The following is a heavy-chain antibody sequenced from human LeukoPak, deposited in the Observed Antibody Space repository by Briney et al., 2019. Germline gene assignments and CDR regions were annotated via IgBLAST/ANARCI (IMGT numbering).Heavy chain of an antibody. CDR1: GFPFSSYE. Sequence: GGSLRLSCTASGFPFSSYELNWVRQAPGKGLEWVSHINKVASAIYYAGSVKGRFTISRDDAKNTLYLQMNSLRAEDTALYYCARSSGDYHPFDSWGRGTLVTVSS. J-gene: IGHJ4*02. D-gene: IGHD1-26*01. CDR2: INKVASAI. CDR3: ARSSGDYHPFDS. V-gene: IGHV3-48*03.